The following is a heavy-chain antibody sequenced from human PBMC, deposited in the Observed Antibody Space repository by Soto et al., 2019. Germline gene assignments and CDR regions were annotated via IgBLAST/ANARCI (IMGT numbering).Heavy chain of an antibody. CDR2: IDHSSSSV. CDR1: GFRFSSYS. CDR3: AVGIAVARGYFDL. J-gene: IGHJ2*01. D-gene: IGHD6-19*01. V-gene: IGHV3-48*04. Sequence: EVQLVESGGGLVQPGGSLRLSCAASGFRFSSYSMNWVRQAPGKGPEWVSYIDHSSSSVRYVDSVEGRFTISRDNAKDSLSLQMNSLRVEDTHMYYCAVGIAVARGYFDLWGRGTLVTVSS.